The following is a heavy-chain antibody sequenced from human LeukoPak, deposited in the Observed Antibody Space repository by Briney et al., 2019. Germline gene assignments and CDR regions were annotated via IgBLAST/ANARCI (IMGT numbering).Heavy chain of an antibody. Sequence: GESLKISCKGSGYSFTSYWIGWVRQMPGKGLEWMGIIYPGDSDTKYSPSFQGQVTISADKSISTAYLQWSSLKASDTAMYYCARLDGSGTTATHFDYWGQGTLVTVSS. CDR1: GYSFTSYW. D-gene: IGHD1-1*01. V-gene: IGHV5-51*01. CDR3: ARLDGSGTTATHFDY. J-gene: IGHJ4*02. CDR2: IYPGDSDT.